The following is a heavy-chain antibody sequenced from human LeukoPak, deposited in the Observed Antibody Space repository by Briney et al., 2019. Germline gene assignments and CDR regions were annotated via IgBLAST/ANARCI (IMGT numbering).Heavy chain of an antibody. Sequence: PGGSLKLSCAASGFTVSSNYMSWVRPAPGKGLEWVSVIYSGDSTFYADSVKGRFTISRDNSKNTLYLQMNSLRAEDTAVYYCARALGDAFDIWGQGTMVTVSS. J-gene: IGHJ3*02. V-gene: IGHV3-53*01. CDR1: GFTVSSNY. D-gene: IGHD3-16*01. CDR2: IYSGDST. CDR3: ARALGDAFDI.